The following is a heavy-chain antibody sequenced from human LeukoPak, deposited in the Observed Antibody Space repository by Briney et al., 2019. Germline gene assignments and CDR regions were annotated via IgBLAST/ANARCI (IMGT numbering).Heavy chain of an antibody. V-gene: IGHV4-39*07. CDR3: ARDSSARYSSSWYVVGDFDY. CDR1: GGSISSGSYY. CDR2: ISYTGQT. Sequence: SETLSLTCTVSGGSISSGSYYWSWIRQPAGKGLEWIGGISYTGQTYYNPSLKSRVTISVDTSKNQFSLRMNSLTAADTAVYYCARDSSARYSSSWYVVGDFDYWGQGTPVTVSS. J-gene: IGHJ4*02. D-gene: IGHD6-13*01.